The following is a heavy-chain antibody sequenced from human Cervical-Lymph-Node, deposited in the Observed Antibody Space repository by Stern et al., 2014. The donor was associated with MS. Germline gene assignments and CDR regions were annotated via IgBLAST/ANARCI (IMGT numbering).Heavy chain of an antibody. CDR2: IWYDGSNT. Sequence: VQLVESGGGVVQPGTSLRLSCAASGFTFSGYGMHWVRQAPGKGLEWVAVIWYDGSNTNYADSVKGRFTISRDNSKDTLYLQMNSLRAEDTAVYYCARAPRGVSDWYYYYGMDVWGQGTTVTVSS. V-gene: IGHV3-33*01. D-gene: IGHD3-10*01. J-gene: IGHJ6*02. CDR1: GFTFSGYG. CDR3: ARAPRGVSDWYYYYGMDV.